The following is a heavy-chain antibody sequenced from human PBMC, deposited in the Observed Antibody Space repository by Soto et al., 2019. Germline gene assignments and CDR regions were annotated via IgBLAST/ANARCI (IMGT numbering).Heavy chain of an antibody. Sequence: EVQLVESGGGLVQPGRSLRLSCAASGFSFGDYAMQWVHQVPGKGLEWVSSISWNGESIGYADSVKGRFTISRDNGKKSVYLQMNSLRGEDTALYYCAKDVGSSGWYDGFDSWGQGTLVTVS. CDR3: AKDVGSSGWYDGFDS. CDR1: GFSFGDYA. D-gene: IGHD6-19*01. V-gene: IGHV3-9*01. CDR2: ISWNGESI. J-gene: IGHJ4*02.